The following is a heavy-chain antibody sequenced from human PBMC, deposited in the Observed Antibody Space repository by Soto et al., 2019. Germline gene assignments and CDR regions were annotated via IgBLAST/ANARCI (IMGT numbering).Heavy chain of an antibody. J-gene: IGHJ6*02. CDR1: GFTFSSYE. V-gene: IGHV3-48*03. CDR2: ISSSGSTI. CDR3: ARDANVLRFLEWFPQIPDYYYYGMDV. D-gene: IGHD3-3*01. Sequence: HPGGSLRLSCAASGFTFSSYEMNWVRQAPGKGLEWVSYISSSGSTIYYADSVKGRFTISRDNAKNSLYLQMNSLRAEDTAVYYCARDANVLRFLEWFPQIPDYYYYGMDVWGQGTTVTVSS.